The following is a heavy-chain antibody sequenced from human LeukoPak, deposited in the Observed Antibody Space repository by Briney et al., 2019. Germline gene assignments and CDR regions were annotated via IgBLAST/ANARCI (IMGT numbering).Heavy chain of an antibody. J-gene: IGHJ4*02. CDR2: IIPIFGTA. CDR3: ARDRGTMIVVVLLDY. V-gene: IGHV1-69*05. D-gene: IGHD3-22*01. Sequence: SVKVSCKASGGTFSSYAISWVRQAPGQGREWMGGIIPIFGTANYAQKFQGRVTITTDESTSTAYMELSSLRSEDTAVYYCARDRGTMIVVVLLDYWGQGTLVTVSS. CDR1: GGTFSSYA.